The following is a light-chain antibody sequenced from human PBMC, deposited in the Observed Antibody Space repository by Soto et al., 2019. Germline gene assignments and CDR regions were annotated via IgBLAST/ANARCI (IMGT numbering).Light chain of an antibody. CDR1: SSDVGGYNY. Sequence: QSVLTQPASVSGSPGQSITISCTGTSSDVGGYNYVSWYQQHPGQAPKLMIYDVSNPPSGVSNRFSGSKSGNTASLTISGLQDEDEADYYCSSYTSSSTLFGGGTKVTVL. CDR2: DVS. J-gene: IGLJ2*01. V-gene: IGLV2-14*01. CDR3: SSYTSSSTL.